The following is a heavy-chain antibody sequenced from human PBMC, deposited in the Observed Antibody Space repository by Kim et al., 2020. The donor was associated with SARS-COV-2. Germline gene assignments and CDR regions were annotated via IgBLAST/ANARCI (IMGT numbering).Heavy chain of an antibody. CDR3: ARSARGAAREIEYYYYGMDV. D-gene: IGHD6-6*01. Sequence: SVKVSCKASGGTFSSYAISWVRQAPGQGLEWMGGIIPIFGTANYAQKFQGRVTITADESTSTAYMELSSLRSEDTAVYYCARSARGAAREIEYYYYGMDVWGQGTTVTVSS. CDR1: GGTFSSYA. J-gene: IGHJ6*02. CDR2: IIPIFGTA. V-gene: IGHV1-69*13.